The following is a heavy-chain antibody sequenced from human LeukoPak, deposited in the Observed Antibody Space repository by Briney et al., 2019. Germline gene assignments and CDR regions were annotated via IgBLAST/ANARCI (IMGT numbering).Heavy chain of an antibody. D-gene: IGHD6-13*01. CDR3: ARRIAAAGHFDY. V-gene: IGHV1-46*01. CDR2: INPSGGST. J-gene: IGHJ4*02. CDR1: GYTFTSYY. Sequence: ASVKVSCKASGYTFTSYYMHWVRQAPGQGLEWMGIINPSGGSTSYAQKFQGRVTMTRDTSTSTVYMELSGLRSDDTAVFYCARRIAAAGHFDYWGQGTLVTVSS.